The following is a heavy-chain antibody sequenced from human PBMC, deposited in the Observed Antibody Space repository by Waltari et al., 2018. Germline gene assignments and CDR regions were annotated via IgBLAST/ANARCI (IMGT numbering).Heavy chain of an antibody. CDR1: GYTFATYD. CDR3: ASEPFYAR. CDR2: MNPNSGNT. D-gene: IGHD2-2*01. V-gene: IGHV1-8*02. J-gene: IGHJ4*02. Sequence: QVQLVQSGAEGKKPGASVRVSCTASGYTFATYDINWVRQAPGQGLEYMGWMNPNSGNTGYAQKFQGRLTFTGDTSISTAYMELSSLTSEDTAVYYCASEPFYARWGQGTLVTASS.